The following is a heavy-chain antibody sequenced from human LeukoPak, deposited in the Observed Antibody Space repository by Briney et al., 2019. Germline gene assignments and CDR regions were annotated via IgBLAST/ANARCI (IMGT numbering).Heavy chain of an antibody. V-gene: IGHV4-39*07. D-gene: IGHD2-21*01. Sequence: SETLSLTCTVSGGSISSSSYYWGWIRQPPGKGLEWIGSFYYSGSTYYKPSLKSRVTISVHTSKNQFSLKLSSVTAADTAVYYCARTDWGDHANFDYWGQGTLVTVSS. CDR2: FYYSGST. J-gene: IGHJ4*02. CDR3: ARTDWGDHANFDY. CDR1: GGSISSSSYY.